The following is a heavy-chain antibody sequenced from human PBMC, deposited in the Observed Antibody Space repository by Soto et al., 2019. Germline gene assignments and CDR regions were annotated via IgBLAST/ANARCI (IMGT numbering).Heavy chain of an antibody. CDR1: GFTFGDSY. Sequence: GGSLRLSCAGSGFTFGDSYMSWIRQAPGKGLEWLSYISPGSRYPAYADSVKGRFTWSGGNSKRSLYLEMMSLTAEGTAMYYCVSGGSGGLLEPWREGSMVTFCS. CDR2: ISPGSRYP. J-gene: IGHJ5*02. V-gene: IGHV3-11*06. CDR3: VSGGSGGLLEP. D-gene: IGHD2-15*01.